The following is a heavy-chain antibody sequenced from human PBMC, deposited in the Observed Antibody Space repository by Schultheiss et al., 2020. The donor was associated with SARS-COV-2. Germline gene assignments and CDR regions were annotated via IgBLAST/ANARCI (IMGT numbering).Heavy chain of an antibody. V-gene: IGHV4-59*12. CDR3: ARGPAPYSDFWTDSYTGWFDP. J-gene: IGHJ5*02. Sequence: SETLSLTCAVSGDFFSTYYWSWVRQPPGKGLEWIGYVRLSGSTDYNPSLRSRVTISVDTSKNQFSLRLSSMTAADTAVYYCARGPAPYSDFWTDSYTGWFDPWGQGTLVTVSS. CDR1: GDFFSTYY. CDR2: VRLSGST. D-gene: IGHD3-3*01.